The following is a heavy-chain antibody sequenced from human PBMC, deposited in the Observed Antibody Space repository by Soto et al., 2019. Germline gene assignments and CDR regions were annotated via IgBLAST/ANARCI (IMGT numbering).Heavy chain of an antibody. CDR2: IYYSGST. V-gene: IGHV4-31*03. J-gene: IGHJ5*02. D-gene: IGHD6-13*01. Sequence: SETLSLTCTVSGGSISSGGYYWSWIRQHPGKGLEWIGYIYYSGSTYYNPSLKSRVTISVDTSKNQFSLKLSSVTAADTAVYYCAKERQQLVRWSWFDPWGQGTLVTVSS. CDR1: GGSISSGGYY. CDR3: AKERQQLVRWSWFDP.